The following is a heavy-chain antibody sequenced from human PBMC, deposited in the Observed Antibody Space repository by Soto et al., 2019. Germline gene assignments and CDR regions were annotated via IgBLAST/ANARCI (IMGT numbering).Heavy chain of an antibody. CDR2: INHSGST. CDR3: ARGYYDFWSGYYTYYYYYMDV. CDR1: GGSFSGYY. V-gene: IGHV4-34*01. Sequence: SETLSLTCAVYGGSFSGYYWSWIRQPPGKGLEWIGEINHSGSTNYNPSHKSRVTISVDTSKNQFSLKLSSVTAADTVVYYCARGYYDFWSGYYTYYYYYMDVWGKGTTVT. J-gene: IGHJ6*03. D-gene: IGHD3-3*01.